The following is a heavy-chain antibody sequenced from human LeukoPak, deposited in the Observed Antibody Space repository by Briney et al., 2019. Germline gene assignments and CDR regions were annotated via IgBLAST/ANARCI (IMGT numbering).Heavy chain of an antibody. D-gene: IGHD7-27*01. CDR2: IYTSGNT. V-gene: IGHV4-61*02. Sequence: SETLSLTCTVSGDSISSGNYYWTWIRQPAGKGLEWIGRIYTSGNTNYNPSLKSQVTISMDTSKNQFSLNLNSVTAADTAVYYCARDRAGDSFDIWGQGTMVTVSS. J-gene: IGHJ3*02. CDR1: GDSISSGNYY. CDR3: ARDRAGDSFDI.